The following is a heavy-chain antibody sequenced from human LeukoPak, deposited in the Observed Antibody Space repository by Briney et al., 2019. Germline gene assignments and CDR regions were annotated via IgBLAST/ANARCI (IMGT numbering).Heavy chain of an antibody. CDR2: INHSRGT. CDR1: GGSFSGYY. V-gene: IGHV4-34*01. CDR3: ARDGIAAAGTFDY. J-gene: IGHJ4*02. D-gene: IGHD6-13*01. Sequence: SETLSLTCDVYGGSFSGYYWSWIRQPPGKGQEWIGGINHSRGTNYNPSLKRRVTISVDTSKNQFSLKLSSVTAADTAVYYCARDGIAAAGTFDYWGQGTLVTVSS.